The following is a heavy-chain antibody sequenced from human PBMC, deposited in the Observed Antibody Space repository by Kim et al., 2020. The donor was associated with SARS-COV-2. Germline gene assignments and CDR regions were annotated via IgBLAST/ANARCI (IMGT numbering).Heavy chain of an antibody. V-gene: IGHV4-34*01. D-gene: IGHD3-22*01. Sequence: SETLSLTCAVYGGSFSGYYWSWTRQPPGKGLEWIGEINHSGSTNYNPSLKSRVTISVDTSKNQFSLKLSSVTAADTAVYYCARVVVVINGDDAFDIWGQGTMVTVSS. CDR1: GGSFSGYY. J-gene: IGHJ3*02. CDR2: INHSGST. CDR3: ARVVVVINGDDAFDI.